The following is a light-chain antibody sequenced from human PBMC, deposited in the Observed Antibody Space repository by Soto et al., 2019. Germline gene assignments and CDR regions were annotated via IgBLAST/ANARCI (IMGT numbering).Light chain of an antibody. V-gene: IGKV1-39*01. Sequence: DIQMTQSPSSLSSSLVDRVTITCRASQGITTYLNWYRQKPGKAPKLLIYAASSLQSGVPSRFSGSGSETEFTLSISSLQPEDFATYFCQHYNSYSEAFGQGTKVDIK. CDR2: AAS. CDR3: QHYNSYSEA. J-gene: IGKJ1*01. CDR1: QGITTY.